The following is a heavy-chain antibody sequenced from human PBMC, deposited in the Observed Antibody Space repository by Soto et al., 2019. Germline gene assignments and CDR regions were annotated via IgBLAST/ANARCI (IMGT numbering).Heavy chain of an antibody. Sequence: QVKLVQSGAEVRKPGASVKVSCKASGYTFFNYGITWVRQAPGQGLEWMGWVSGYNGHTNYAQKFEGRVTMTRDISTTTAYMELRNLRSDDTAVYYCARLVGPTSSDNWFDPWGQGTPVTLSS. CDR2: VSGYNGHT. CDR3: ARLVGPTSSDNWFDP. J-gene: IGHJ5*02. D-gene: IGHD1-26*01. CDR1: GYTFFNYG. V-gene: IGHV1-18*01.